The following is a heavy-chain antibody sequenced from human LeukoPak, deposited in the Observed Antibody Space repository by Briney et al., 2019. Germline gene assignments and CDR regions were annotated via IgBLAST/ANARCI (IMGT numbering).Heavy chain of an antibody. Sequence: SVKVSCKASGGTFSSYAISWVRQAPGQGLEWMGRIIPILGIANYAQKFQGRVTITADKSTSTAYMELSSLRSEDTAVYYCATRPRGREVDTAMAYYYYGMDVWGQGTTVTVSS. V-gene: IGHV1-69*04. CDR1: GGTFSSYA. D-gene: IGHD5-18*01. CDR2: IIPILGIA. CDR3: ATRPRGREVDTAMAYYYYGMDV. J-gene: IGHJ6*02.